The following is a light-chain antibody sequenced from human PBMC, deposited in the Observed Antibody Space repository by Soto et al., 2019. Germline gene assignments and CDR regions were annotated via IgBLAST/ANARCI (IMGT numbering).Light chain of an antibody. CDR2: DAY. Sequence: DIQMTQSPPSLSASVGDRVTITCQASHDIGNSLNWYQDKPGQAPKLVIYDAYNLETGVQSTFSGNGYGTEFTFTISSLRPEDIATYYCQKSDHLPLFGPGTKVDMK. CDR1: HDIGNS. J-gene: IGKJ3*01. CDR3: QKSDHLPL. V-gene: IGKV1-33*01.